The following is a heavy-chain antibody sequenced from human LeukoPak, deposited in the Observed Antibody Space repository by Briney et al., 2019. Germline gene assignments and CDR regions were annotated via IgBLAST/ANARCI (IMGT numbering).Heavy chain of an antibody. D-gene: IGHD1-26*01. CDR3: ARGSIVGATLDYFDY. CDR1: GYTFTGYY. V-gene: IGHV1-2*02. CDR2: IKPNSGGT. Sequence: ASVKVSCKASGYTFTGYYIHWVRQAPGQGLERMGWIKPNSGGTNYAQKFQGRVTMTRDTSISTAYMELSRLRSDDTAVYYCARGSIVGATLDYFDYWGQGTLVTVSS. J-gene: IGHJ4*02.